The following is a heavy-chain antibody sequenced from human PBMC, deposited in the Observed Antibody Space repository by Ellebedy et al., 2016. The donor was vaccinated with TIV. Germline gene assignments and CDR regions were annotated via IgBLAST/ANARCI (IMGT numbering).Heavy chain of an antibody. D-gene: IGHD3-22*01. CDR2: ISSSSSYI. Sequence: GESLKISCAASGFPFSTYSMNWVRQAPGKGLEWVAFISSSSSYIYYADSMKGRFTISRDNAKNSLYLQMNSLRAEDTAVYYCARDIYYYESSGYYYVPWYFDLWGRGTLVTVSS. CDR3: ARDIYYYESSGYYYVPWYFDL. J-gene: IGHJ2*01. CDR1: GFPFSTYS. V-gene: IGHV3-21*01.